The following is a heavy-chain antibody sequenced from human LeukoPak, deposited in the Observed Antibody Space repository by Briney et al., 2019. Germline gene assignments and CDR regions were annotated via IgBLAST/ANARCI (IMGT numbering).Heavy chain of an antibody. V-gene: IGHV1-18*01. CDR3: ARYYYGSGSYYNRLDY. J-gene: IGHJ4*02. Sequence: ASVKVSCKASGGTFSSYTISWVRQAPGQGLEWMGWISAYNGNTNYAQKLQGRVTMTTDTSTSTAYMELRSLRSVDTAVYYCARYYYGSGSYYNRLDYWGQGTLVTVSS. D-gene: IGHD3-10*01. CDR2: ISAYNGNT. CDR1: GGTFSSYT.